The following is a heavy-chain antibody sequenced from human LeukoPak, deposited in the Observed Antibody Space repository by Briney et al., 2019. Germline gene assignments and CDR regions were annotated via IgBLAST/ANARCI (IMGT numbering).Heavy chain of an antibody. Sequence: GGSLRLSCAASGFTVITDDMTWVRQAPGKVLEWVSVLYSDGNTKYADSVQGRFTISRDNSKNTLYLEMNSLSPDDTAVYYCARGVEPLATNTLAYWGQGTLVTVSS. D-gene: IGHD1-14*01. CDR3: ARGVEPLATNTLAY. V-gene: IGHV3-53*01. CDR2: LYSDGNT. J-gene: IGHJ4*02. CDR1: GFTVITDD.